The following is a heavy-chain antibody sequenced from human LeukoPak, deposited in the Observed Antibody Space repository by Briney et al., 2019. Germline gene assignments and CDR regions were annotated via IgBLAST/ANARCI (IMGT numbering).Heavy chain of an antibody. CDR1: GYTFTAWY. V-gene: IGHV1-2*02. CDR2: INPNSGGT. Sequence: GASVKVSCEASGYTFTAWYIHWVRQAPGQGLEWMGWINPNSGGTNYAQKFQGRVTMTRDTSISTAYMELSRLRSDDTAVYYCARDPYYYDSSGSFDYWGQGTLVTVSS. D-gene: IGHD3-22*01. CDR3: ARDPYYYDSSGSFDY. J-gene: IGHJ4*02.